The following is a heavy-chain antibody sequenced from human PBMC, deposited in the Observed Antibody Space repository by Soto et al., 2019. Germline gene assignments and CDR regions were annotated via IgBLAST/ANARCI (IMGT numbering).Heavy chain of an antibody. CDR3: ARPPVLGIAVARQSGYFQH. D-gene: IGHD6-19*01. J-gene: IGHJ1*01. CDR2: INHSGST. CDR1: GGCLSGYY. Sequence: ETLSLTCAVYGGCLSGYYWSWIRQPPGKGLEWIGEINHSGSTNYNPSLKSRVTISVDTSKNQFSLKLSSVTAADTAVYYCARPPVLGIAVARQSGYFQHWGQGTLVTVSS. V-gene: IGHV4-34*01.